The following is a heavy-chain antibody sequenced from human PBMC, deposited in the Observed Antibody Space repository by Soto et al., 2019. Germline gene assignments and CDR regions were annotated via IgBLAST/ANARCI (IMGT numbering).Heavy chain of an antibody. CDR3: ARHVPSHGWLLPEVVDY. D-gene: IGHD3-22*01. CDR2: IYYSGST. J-gene: IGHJ4*02. CDR1: GGSISSSSYY. V-gene: IGHV4-39*01. Sequence: QLQLQESGPGLVKPSETLSLTCTVSGGSISSSSYYWGWIRQPPGKGLEWIGSIYYSGSTYYNPSLKSRVTISVDTSKNQFSLKLSSVTAADTAVYYCARHVPSHGWLLPEVVDYWGQGTLVTVSS.